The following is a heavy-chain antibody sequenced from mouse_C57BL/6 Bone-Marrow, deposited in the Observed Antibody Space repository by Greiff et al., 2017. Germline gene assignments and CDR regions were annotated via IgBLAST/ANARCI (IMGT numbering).Heavy chain of an antibody. CDR1: GFNIKDYY. CDR3: TPITTVEATRGY. V-gene: IGHV14-1*01. J-gene: IGHJ2*01. CDR2: IDPEDGDS. Sequence: VQLQQSGAELVRPGASVKLSCTASGFNIKDYYMHWVQQRPEQGLEWIARIDPEDGDSESAPKFKDKATMTADTSSNTAYLQLSSLTAEDTAVYYCTPITTVEATRGYWGQGTTLTVSS. D-gene: IGHD1-1*01.